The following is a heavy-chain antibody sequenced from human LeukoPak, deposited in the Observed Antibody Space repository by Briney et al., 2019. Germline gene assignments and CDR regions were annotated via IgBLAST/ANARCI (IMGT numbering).Heavy chain of an antibody. D-gene: IGHD6-13*01. Sequence: ASVKVSCKAFGYTFTGYYMHWVRQAPGHGLEWMGWINPNSGGTNYAQKFQGWVTMTRDTSISTAYMELSRLRSDDTAVYYCARSRGYSSSWYDAFDIWGQGTMVTVSS. V-gene: IGHV1-2*04. CDR2: INPNSGGT. CDR1: GYTFTGYY. J-gene: IGHJ3*02. CDR3: ARSRGYSSSWYDAFDI.